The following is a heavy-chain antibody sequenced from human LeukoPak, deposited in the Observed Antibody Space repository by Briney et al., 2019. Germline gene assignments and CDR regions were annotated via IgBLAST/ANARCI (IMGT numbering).Heavy chain of an antibody. CDR3: AREGDYYDSSGYLSR. Sequence: SETLSLTCTVSGGSISSYYWSWLRQPPGKGMEWIGYIYYSGSTNYNPSLKSRVTISVDTSKKQFSLKLSSVTAADTAVYYCAREGDYYDSSGYLSRWGQGTLVTVSS. CDR1: GGSISSYY. V-gene: IGHV4-59*01. J-gene: IGHJ4*02. CDR2: IYYSGST. D-gene: IGHD3-22*01.